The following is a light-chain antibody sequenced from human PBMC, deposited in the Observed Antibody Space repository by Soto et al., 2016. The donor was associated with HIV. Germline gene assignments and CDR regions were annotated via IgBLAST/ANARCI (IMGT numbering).Light chain of an antibody. V-gene: IGKV1-5*03. J-gene: IGKJ1*01. CDR1: QSVSVW. CDR2: KTS. CDR3: QQYNNVPWT. Sequence: DILMTQFPSTLSASIGDRVTITCRASQSVSVWLAWYQQKPGKAPNLLIFKTSTLEIGVPSRFSGSGSGTDFTLTLSSVQPDDVGTYYCQQYNNVPWTFGQGTKLEMK.